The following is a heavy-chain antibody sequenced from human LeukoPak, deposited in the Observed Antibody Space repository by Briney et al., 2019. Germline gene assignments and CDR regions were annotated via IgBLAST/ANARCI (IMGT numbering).Heavy chain of an antibody. J-gene: IGHJ5*02. V-gene: IGHV4-4*09. CDR2: IYTSGST. CDR1: GGSISNYY. CDR3: ARALDWFDP. Sequence: SETLSLTCTVSGGSISNYYWSWIRQPPGKGLEWIGYIYTSGSTNYNPSLKSRVTISVDTSKNQFSLKLSSVTAADTAVYYCARALDWFDPWGQGTLVTVSS.